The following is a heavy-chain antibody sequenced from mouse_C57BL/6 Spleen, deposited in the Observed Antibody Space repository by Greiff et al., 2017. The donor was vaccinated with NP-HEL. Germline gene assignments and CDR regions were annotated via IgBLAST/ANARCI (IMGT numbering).Heavy chain of an antibody. CDR1: GYTFTDYY. D-gene: IGHD3-3*01. CDR2: INPYNGGT. Sequence: VQLKESGPVLVKPGASVKMSCKASGYTFTDYYMNWVKQSHGKSLEWIGVINPYNGGTSYNQKFKGKATLTVDKSSSTAYMELNSLTSEDSAVYYCARSRDHFDYWGQGTTLTVSS. V-gene: IGHV1-19*01. CDR3: ARSRDHFDY. J-gene: IGHJ2*01.